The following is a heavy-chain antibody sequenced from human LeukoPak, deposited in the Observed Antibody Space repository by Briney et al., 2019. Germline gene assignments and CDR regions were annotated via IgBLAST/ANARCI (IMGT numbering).Heavy chain of an antibody. CDR1: GFTFSSYS. CDR2: ISSSSSTI. CDR3: ARGLGIAVAGTRDY. V-gene: IGHV3-48*01. J-gene: IGHJ4*02. D-gene: IGHD6-19*01. Sequence: GGSPRLSCAASGFTFSSYSMNWVRQAPGKGLELASYISSSSSTIYYTDSVKGRFTISRDNAKNSLYLQMNSLRAEDTAVYCCARGLGIAVAGTRDYWGQGTLVTVSS.